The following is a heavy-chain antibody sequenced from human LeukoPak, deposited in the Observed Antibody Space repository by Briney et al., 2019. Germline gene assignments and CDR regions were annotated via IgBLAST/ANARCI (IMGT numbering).Heavy chain of an antibody. D-gene: IGHD5-18*01. CDR1: RGSISTYY. Sequence: SETLSLTCTVSRGSISTYYWSWLRQPPGKGLEWIGDMFYNGTTNYNPSLRRRVTISVDTSKKQFSLKVTSVTAADTAVYYCARGRYGRPDYWGQGTLVTVSS. V-gene: IGHV4-59*01. J-gene: IGHJ4*02. CDR2: MFYNGTT. CDR3: ARGRYGRPDY.